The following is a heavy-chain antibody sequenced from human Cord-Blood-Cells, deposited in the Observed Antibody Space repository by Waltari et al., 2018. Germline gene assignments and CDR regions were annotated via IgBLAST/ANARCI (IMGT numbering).Heavy chain of an antibody. CDR3: AHSSPGGDAFDI. CDR1: GFSLSTSGVG. Sequence: QITLKESGPTLVKPTQTLTLTCTFSGFSLSTSGVGVGWIRQPPGKALEWLALIYWDDDERYRPSLKSRLTITKDTSKNQVVRTMTNMGPVDTATYCCAHSSPGGDAFDIWGQGTMVTVSS. V-gene: IGHV2-5*02. CDR2: IYWDDDE. J-gene: IGHJ3*02.